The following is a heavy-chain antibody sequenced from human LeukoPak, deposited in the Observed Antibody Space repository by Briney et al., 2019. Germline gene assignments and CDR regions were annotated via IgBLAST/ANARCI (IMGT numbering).Heavy chain of an antibody. V-gene: IGHV4-59*12. D-gene: IGHD3-10*01. CDR1: GGSISSYY. CDR3: ARRSSRTMVRGVIITGFDP. J-gene: IGHJ5*02. CDR2: IHYSGST. Sequence: PSETLSLTCTVSGGSISSYYWSWIRQPPGKGLECIGYIHYSGSTNYNPSLKSRVTISVDTSKNQFSLKLSSVTAADTAVYYCARRSSRTMVRGVIITGFDPWGQGTLVTVSS.